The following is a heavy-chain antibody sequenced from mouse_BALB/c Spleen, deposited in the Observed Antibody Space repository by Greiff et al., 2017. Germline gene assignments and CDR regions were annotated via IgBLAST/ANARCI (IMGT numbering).Heavy chain of an antibody. J-gene: IGHJ1*01. CDR3: ARYGYYRYFDV. CDR1: GYTFTSYT. D-gene: IGHD2-2*01. Sequence: VKLVESGAELARPGASVKMSCKASGYTFTSYTMHWVKQRPGQGLEWIGYINPSSGYTNYNQKFKDKATLTADKSSSTAYMQLSSLTSEDSAVYYCARYGYYRYFDVWGAGTTVTVSS. CDR2: INPSSGYT. V-gene: IGHV1-4*01.